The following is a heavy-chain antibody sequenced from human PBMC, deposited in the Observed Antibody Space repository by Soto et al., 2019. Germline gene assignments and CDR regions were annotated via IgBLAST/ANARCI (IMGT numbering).Heavy chain of an antibody. J-gene: IGHJ3*02. CDR2: ISYDGSNK. CDR1: GFTFSSYG. V-gene: IGHV3-30*18. D-gene: IGHD5-12*01. CDR3: AKDSVEMATIGAFDI. Sequence: PVVSLRVCCAASGFTFSSYGMDWVRQGPGKGLEWVAVISYDGSNKYYADSVKGRFTISRDNSKNTLYLQMNSLRAEDTAVYYCAKDSVEMATIGAFDIWGQGTMVTVSS.